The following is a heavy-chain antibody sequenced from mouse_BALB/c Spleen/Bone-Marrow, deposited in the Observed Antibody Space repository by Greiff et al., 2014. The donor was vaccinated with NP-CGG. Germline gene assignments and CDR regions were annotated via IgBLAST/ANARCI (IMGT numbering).Heavy chain of an antibody. CDR2: INPSNGRT. CDR1: GYTFTSYW. Sequence: VQLQQSGAELVKPGASVKPSCKASGYTFTSYWMHWVKQRPGQGLEWIGEINPSNGRTNYNEKFKSKATLTVDKSSSTAYMQLSSLTSEDSAVYYCARASWLLRYYYAMDYWGQGTSVTVSS. CDR3: ARASWLLRYYYAMDY. J-gene: IGHJ4*01. D-gene: IGHD2-3*01. V-gene: IGHV1S81*02.